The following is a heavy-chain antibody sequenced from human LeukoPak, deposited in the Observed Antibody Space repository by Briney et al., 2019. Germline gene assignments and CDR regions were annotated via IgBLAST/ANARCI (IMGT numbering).Heavy chain of an antibody. V-gene: IGHV3-48*04. CDR3: ARDFGSYYGSAFDI. D-gene: IGHD1-26*01. CDR2: ISSSGSTI. Sequence: GGSLRLSCAASGFNFENFGMNWVRQAPGKGLEWVSYISSSGSTIYYADSVKGRFTISRDNAKNSLYLQMNSLRAEDTAVYYCARDFGSYYGSAFDIWGQGTMVTVSS. CDR1: GFNFENFG. J-gene: IGHJ3*02.